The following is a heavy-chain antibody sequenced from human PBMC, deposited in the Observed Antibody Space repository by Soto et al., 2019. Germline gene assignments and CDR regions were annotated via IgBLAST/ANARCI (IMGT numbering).Heavy chain of an antibody. J-gene: IGHJ6*03. CDR2: ISGSGGST. CDR1: GFTFSSYA. Sequence: GGSLRLSCAASGFTFSSYAMSWVRQAPGKGLEWVSAISGSGGSTYYADSVKGRFTISRDNSKNTLYLQMNSLRAEDTAVYYCAKGYCSSTSCYLISEGHYYYYYMDVWGKGTTVTVSS. D-gene: IGHD2-2*01. CDR3: AKGYCSSTSCYLISEGHYYYYYMDV. V-gene: IGHV3-23*01.